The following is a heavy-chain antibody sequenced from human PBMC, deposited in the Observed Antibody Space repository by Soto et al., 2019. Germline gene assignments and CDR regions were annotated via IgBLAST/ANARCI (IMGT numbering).Heavy chain of an antibody. J-gene: IGHJ4*02. CDR1: GYTLTELS. CDR2: FDPEDGET. Sequence: ASVKVSCKVSGYTLTELSMHWVRQAPGKGLEWMGGFDPEDGETIYAQKFQGRVTMTEDTSTDTAYMELSSLRSEDTAVCYCATVAYYYDSSGYSGGFDYWGQGTLVTVSS. V-gene: IGHV1-24*01. D-gene: IGHD3-22*01. CDR3: ATVAYYYDSSGYSGGFDY.